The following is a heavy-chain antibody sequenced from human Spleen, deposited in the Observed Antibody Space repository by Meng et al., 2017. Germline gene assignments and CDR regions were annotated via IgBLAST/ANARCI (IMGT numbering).Heavy chain of an antibody. CDR2: INPNSGGT. Sequence: ASVKVSCKASGYTFTGYYMHWLRQAPGQGLEWIGRINPNSGGTNYAQKFQGRVTMTRDTSISTAYMELSRLRSDDTAVYYCGSHSSGGDHDAFDIWGQGTMGTVSS. CDR1: GYTFTGYY. J-gene: IGHJ3*02. D-gene: IGHD6-19*01. CDR3: GSHSSGGDHDAFDI. V-gene: IGHV1-2*06.